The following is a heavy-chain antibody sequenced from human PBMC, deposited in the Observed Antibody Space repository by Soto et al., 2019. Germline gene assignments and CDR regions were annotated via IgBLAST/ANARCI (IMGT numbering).Heavy chain of an antibody. CDR3: ARRPISDRGMDV. CDR2: INHSGST. Sequence: SETLSLTCAVYGGSFSGYYWSWIRQPPGKGLEWIGEINHSGSTHYNPSLKSRVTISVDTSKNQFSLKLSSVTAADTAVYYCARRPISDRGMDVWGKGTTVTVSS. V-gene: IGHV4-34*01. J-gene: IGHJ6*03. CDR1: GGSFSGYY. D-gene: IGHD2-21*01.